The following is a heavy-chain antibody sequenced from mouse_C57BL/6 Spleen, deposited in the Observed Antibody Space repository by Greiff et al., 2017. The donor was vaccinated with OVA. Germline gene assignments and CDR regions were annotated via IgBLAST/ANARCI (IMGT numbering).Heavy chain of an antibody. CDR2: IWGGGST. CDR1: GFSLTSYG. CDR3: ARHLGQGYAMDY. V-gene: IGHV2-9*01. D-gene: IGHD3-3*01. J-gene: IGHJ4*01. Sequence: VQLQQSGPGLVAPSQSLSITCTVSGFSLTSYGVDWVRQPPGKGLEWLGVIWGGGSTNYNSDPMSRLSNSKDTSKSQVFLKMNSLQTDDTAMYYCARHLGQGYAMDYWGQGTSDTVSP.